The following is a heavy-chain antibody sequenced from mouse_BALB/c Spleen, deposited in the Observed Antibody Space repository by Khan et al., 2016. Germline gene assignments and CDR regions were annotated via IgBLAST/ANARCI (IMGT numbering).Heavy chain of an antibody. V-gene: IGHV1-87*01. CDR3: ESRAARATGFAY. CDR1: GYTFTSYW. CDR2: IYPGDGDT. Sequence: QVQLQQSGAELARPGASVKLSCKASGYTFTSYWMQWVKQRPGQGLEWIGAIYPGDGDTRYTQKFKGKATLTADKSSSTAYMQLSSLASEDSAVSYCESRAARATGFAYWGQGTLVTVSA. D-gene: IGHD3-1*01. J-gene: IGHJ3*01.